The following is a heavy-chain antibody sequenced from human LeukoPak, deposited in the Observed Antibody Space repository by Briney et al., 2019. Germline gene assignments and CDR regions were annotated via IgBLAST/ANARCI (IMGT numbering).Heavy chain of an antibody. V-gene: IGHV4-59*08. CDR3: ARSRGLAGAATVIDY. CDR1: GGPISNYY. D-gene: IGHD6-25*01. CDR2: VYNSGIT. Sequence: PSETLSLTCTVSGGPISNYYWTWIRQSPGQGLEWIGYVYNSGITDYNPSLKSRLPISLDTSKNQFSLRLSSMTAADTAVYYCARSRGLAGAATVIDYWGQGTRVIVSS. J-gene: IGHJ4*02.